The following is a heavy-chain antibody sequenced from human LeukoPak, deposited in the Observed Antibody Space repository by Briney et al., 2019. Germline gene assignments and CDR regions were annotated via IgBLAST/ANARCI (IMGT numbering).Heavy chain of an antibody. CDR3: AKDRGIQLWLGGFDY. D-gene: IGHD5-18*01. CDR1: GFTFSSYE. V-gene: IGHV3-48*03. J-gene: IGHJ4*02. Sequence: GGSLRLSCAASGFTFSSYEMNWVRQAPGKGLEWVSYISSSGSTIYYADSVKGRFTISRDNAKNSLYLQMNSLRAEDTAVYYCAKDRGIQLWLGGFDYWGQGTLVTVSS. CDR2: ISSSGSTI.